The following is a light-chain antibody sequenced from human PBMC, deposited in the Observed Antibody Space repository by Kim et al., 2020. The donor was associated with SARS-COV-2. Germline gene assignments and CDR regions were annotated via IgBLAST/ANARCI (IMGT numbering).Light chain of an antibody. CDR3: QQVNSYPYT. J-gene: IGKJ2*01. V-gene: IGKV1-9*01. CDR2: RAS. Sequence: RAPIPCRASQDISSDLTWYQQKPGKATNLLIYRASTLQSAVPSRFSGSGSVTDFSLTISSLQPEDFATYYCQQVNSYPYTFGQGTKLEI. CDR1: QDISSD.